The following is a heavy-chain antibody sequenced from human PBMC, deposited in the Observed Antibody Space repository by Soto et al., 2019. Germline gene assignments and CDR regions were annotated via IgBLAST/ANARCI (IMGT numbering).Heavy chain of an antibody. CDR2: IIPIFGTA. J-gene: IGHJ4*02. CDR3: ARDGGRHSGGIDY. D-gene: IGHD1-26*01. Sequence: QVQLVQSGAEVKKPGSSVKVSCKASGCTFSSYSINWVRQAPGQGLEWMGEIIPIFGTANYAQKFQGRVTITADESTSTAYMERSSLRSEDTAVYYCARDGGRHSGGIDYWGQGTLVTVSS. V-gene: IGHV1-69*01. CDR1: GCTFSSYS.